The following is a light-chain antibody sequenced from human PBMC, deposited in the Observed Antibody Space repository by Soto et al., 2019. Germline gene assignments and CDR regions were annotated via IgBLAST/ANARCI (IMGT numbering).Light chain of an antibody. CDR1: ALPKQY. J-gene: IGLJ1*01. Sequence: SGDALPKQYAYWYQQKPGQAPVLVIYKDSERPSGIPERFSGSSSGTTVTLTISGVQAEDEADYYCQSADSSGTYVFGTGTKVTVL. V-gene: IGLV3-25*01. CDR2: KDS. CDR3: QSADSSGTYV.